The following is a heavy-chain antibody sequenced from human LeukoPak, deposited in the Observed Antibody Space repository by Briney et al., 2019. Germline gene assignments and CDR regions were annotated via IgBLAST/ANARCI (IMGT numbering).Heavy chain of an antibody. J-gene: IGHJ2*01. CDR3: ARAAPARYYYDSSGTGRYFDL. Sequence: PSQTLSLTCAVSGGSISSGGYSWSWIRQPPGKGLEWIGYIYHSGSTYYNPSLKSRVTISVDRSKNQFSLKLSSVTAADTAVYYCARAAPARYYYDSSGTGRYFDLWGRGTLVTVSS. CDR1: GGSISSGGYS. D-gene: IGHD3-22*01. V-gene: IGHV4-30-2*01. CDR2: IYHSGST.